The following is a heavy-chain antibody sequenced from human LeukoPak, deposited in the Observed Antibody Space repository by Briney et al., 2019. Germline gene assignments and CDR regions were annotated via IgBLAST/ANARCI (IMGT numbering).Heavy chain of an antibody. D-gene: IGHD3-22*01. CDR3: AREPPPNYYDSSGYRINTFDI. V-gene: IGHV1-69*06. CDR2: IIPIFGTA. CDR1: GGTFSSYA. J-gene: IGHJ3*02. Sequence: GASVKVSCTASGGTFSSYAISWVRQAPGQGPEWMGRIIPIFGTANFAQKFQGRVTITAAKSTSTAYMELSSLRFEETAVYYCAREPPPNYYDSSGYRINTFDIWGQGTMVTVSS.